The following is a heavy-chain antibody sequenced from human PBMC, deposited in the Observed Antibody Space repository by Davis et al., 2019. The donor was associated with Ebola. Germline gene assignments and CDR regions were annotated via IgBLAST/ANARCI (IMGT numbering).Heavy chain of an antibody. CDR1: GYTFTSYG. CDR2: INPHNGNT. V-gene: IGHV1-18*04. J-gene: IGHJ4*02. D-gene: IGHD3-10*01. CDR3: ARDRGGDYSFDY. Sequence: ASVKVSCKASGYTFTSYGITWVRQAPGQGLAWMGWINPHNGNTNYAQNVQGRVTMTTDTSTSTAYMEVGSLRSDDTSVYYCARDRGGDYSFDYWGQGTLVTVSS.